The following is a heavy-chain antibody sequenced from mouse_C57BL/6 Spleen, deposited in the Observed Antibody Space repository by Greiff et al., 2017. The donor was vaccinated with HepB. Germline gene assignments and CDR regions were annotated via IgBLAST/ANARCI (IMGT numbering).Heavy chain of an antibody. D-gene: IGHD2-5*01. CDR3: ARYGIVTFDY. CDR1: GYTFTSYW. Sequence: QVQLQQSGAELVKPGASVKLSCKASGYTFTSYWMHWVKQRPGQGLEWIGMIHPISGSTNYNEKFKSKATLTVDKSSSTAYMQLSSLTSEDSAVYYCARYGIVTFDYWGQGTTLTVSS. V-gene: IGHV1-64*01. J-gene: IGHJ2*01. CDR2: IHPISGST.